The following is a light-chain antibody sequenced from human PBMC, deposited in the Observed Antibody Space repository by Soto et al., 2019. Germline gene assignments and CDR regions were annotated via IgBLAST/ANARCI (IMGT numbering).Light chain of an antibody. Sequence: QSVLTHPPSASGTPGQRVTISCSGSSSNIGGNPVNWYQQLPGTAPKLLIYNNNQRPSGVPDRFSGSKSGTSASLAISGLQSEDEADYYCAAWHDSLNGPVFGGGTKVTV. CDR1: SSNIGGNP. CDR3: AAWHDSLNGPV. V-gene: IGLV1-44*01. CDR2: NNN. J-gene: IGLJ3*02.